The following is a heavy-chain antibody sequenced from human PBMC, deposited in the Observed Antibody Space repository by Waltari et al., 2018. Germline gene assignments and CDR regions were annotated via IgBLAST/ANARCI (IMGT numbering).Heavy chain of an antibody. J-gene: IGHJ6*02. CDR2: IIPIFGTA. Sequence: QVQLVQSGAEVTKPGSSVKVSCKASGGTLRSYAIRWVRQAPGQGLEWMGGIIPIFGTANYAQKFQGRVTITADESTSTAYMELSSLRSEDTAVYYCARVDDYGGNSEYYGMDVWGQGTTVTVSS. CDR1: GGTLRSYA. CDR3: ARVDDYGGNSEYYGMDV. D-gene: IGHD4-17*01. V-gene: IGHV1-69*01.